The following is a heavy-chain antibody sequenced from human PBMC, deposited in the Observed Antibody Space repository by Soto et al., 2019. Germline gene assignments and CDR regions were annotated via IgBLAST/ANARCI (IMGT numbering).Heavy chain of an antibody. CDR1: GFPVYINF. J-gene: IGHJ3*02. CDR3: VREVSAFDI. Sequence: AGCLRLSLAASGFPVYINFMGWVRQAPGKGLEWVSVIYSGSSTYYADSVKGRFTISRDNSRNTLFLQMNSLRAEDTAIYYCVREVSAFDIWGQGTMVTV. V-gene: IGHV3-53*01. CDR2: IYSGSST.